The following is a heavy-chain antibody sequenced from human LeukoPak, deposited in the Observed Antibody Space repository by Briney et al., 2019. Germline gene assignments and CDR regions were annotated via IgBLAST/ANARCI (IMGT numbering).Heavy chain of an antibody. V-gene: IGHV1-46*01. CDR3: ALPFRGYTYGSSGGGADY. CDR1: GYTFTSYY. D-gene: IGHD5-18*01. Sequence: ASVKVSCKASGYTFTSYYIHWVRRAPGQGLEWMGVINPSGGSTTYAQKFQGRVTVTGDTSTSTVYMELSSQRFEDTAVYYCALPFRGYTYGSSGGGADYWGQGTLVTVSS. J-gene: IGHJ4*02. CDR2: INPSGGST.